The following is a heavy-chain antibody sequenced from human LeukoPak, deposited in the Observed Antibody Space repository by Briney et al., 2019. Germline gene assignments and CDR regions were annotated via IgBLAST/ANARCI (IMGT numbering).Heavy chain of an antibody. CDR3: ARGRIAARNWFDP. CDR1: GGSFSGYY. Sequence: SETLSLTCAVYGGSFSGYYWSWIRQPPGKGLEWIGEINHSGSTNYNPSLKSRVTISVDMSKNQFSLKLSSVTAADTAVYYCARGRIAARNWFDPWGQGTLVTVSS. J-gene: IGHJ5*02. V-gene: IGHV4-34*01. CDR2: INHSGST. D-gene: IGHD6-6*01.